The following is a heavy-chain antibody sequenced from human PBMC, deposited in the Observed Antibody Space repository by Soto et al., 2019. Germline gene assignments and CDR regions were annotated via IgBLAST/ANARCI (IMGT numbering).Heavy chain of an antibody. Sequence: GGSLRLSFAPPGFTFSSYSMTWVRQSPGKGLEWVSAISNSGGSTYYADSVKGRFTISRDNSKNTLYLQMNSLRAEDTAVYYCAKPVFCGGDCYYFDSWGQGTLVTVSS. CDR1: GFTFSSYS. CDR3: AKPVFCGGDCYYFDS. V-gene: IGHV3-23*01. D-gene: IGHD2-21*02. J-gene: IGHJ4*02. CDR2: ISNSGGST.